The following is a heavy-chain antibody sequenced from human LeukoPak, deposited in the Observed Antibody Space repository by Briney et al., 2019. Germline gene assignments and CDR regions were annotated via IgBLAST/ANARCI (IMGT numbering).Heavy chain of an antibody. Sequence: PGGSLRLSYAASGFTFSSYALNWVRQAPGKGLDWVSFISSNGGTIHYGDSVKARFTISRDNARNSLYLQLNSLRDEDTAVYYCARKGGAISSYDNWGQRTLVTVSS. D-gene: IGHD3-16*02. V-gene: IGHV3-48*02. CDR3: ARKGGAISSYDN. J-gene: IGHJ4*02. CDR2: ISSNGGTI. CDR1: GFTFSSYA.